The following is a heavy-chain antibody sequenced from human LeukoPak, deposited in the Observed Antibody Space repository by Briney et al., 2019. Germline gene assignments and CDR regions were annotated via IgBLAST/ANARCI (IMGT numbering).Heavy chain of an antibody. CDR1: GGSINSYY. CDR3: ARGYPGYYYGMDV. J-gene: IGHJ6*02. D-gene: IGHD3-16*02. CDR2: MYDSGST. Sequence: SETLSLTCTVSGGSINSYYWSWIRQPPGKGLEWIGYMYDSGSTDYNPSFKSRVTISVDASKNQFSLRLNSVTAADTAVYYCARGYPGYYYGMDVWGHGTTVTVFS. V-gene: IGHV4-59*12.